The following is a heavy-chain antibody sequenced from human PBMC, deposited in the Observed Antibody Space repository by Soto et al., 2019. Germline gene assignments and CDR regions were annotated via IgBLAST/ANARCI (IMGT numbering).Heavy chain of an antibody. D-gene: IGHD3-3*01. CDR1: GGTFSSYA. CDR2: IIPIFGTA. V-gene: IGHV1-69*12. CDR3: ARGGLRFLESHGMDV. Sequence: QVQLVQSGAEVKKPGSSVKVSCKASGGTFSSYAISWVRQAPGQGLEWMGGIIPIFGTANYAQKFQGRVTITAAECTSTAYMELSSLSSEDTAVCYCARGGLRFLESHGMDVWGQGTTVTVSS. J-gene: IGHJ6*02.